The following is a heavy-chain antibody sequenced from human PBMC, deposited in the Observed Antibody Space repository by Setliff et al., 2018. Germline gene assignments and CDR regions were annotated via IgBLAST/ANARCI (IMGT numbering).Heavy chain of an antibody. CDR1: GFTFSSYA. V-gene: IGHV3-23*01. CDR3: TWGLDYLDY. D-gene: IGHD2-21*01. Sequence: PGGSLRLSCAASGFTFSSYAMSWVRQAPGKGLEWVSAISGSGGSTYYADSVKGRFTIARDNSKNTLYLQMNSLRAEDTAVYYSTWGLDYLDYWGQGTLVTVSS. CDR2: ISGSGGST. J-gene: IGHJ4*02.